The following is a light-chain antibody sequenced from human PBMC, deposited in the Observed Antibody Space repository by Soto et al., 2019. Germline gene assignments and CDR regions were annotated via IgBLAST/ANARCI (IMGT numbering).Light chain of an antibody. V-gene: IGKV1-5*01. CDR3: QQYNTYPVT. CDR1: QSFSSW. Sequence: DIQMTQSPSTLSASVGDTVTITCRASQSFSSWLAWYQQRPGRAPVVLIYDASSLDSGVPSRFSGSGSGTEFTLTISGLQPDDFATYCCQQYNTYPVTFGGGTKVQIK. CDR2: DAS. J-gene: IGKJ4*01.